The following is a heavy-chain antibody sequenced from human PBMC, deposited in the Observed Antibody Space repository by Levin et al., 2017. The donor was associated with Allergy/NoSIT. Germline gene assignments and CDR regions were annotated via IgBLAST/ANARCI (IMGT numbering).Heavy chain of an antibody. J-gene: IGHJ4*02. CDR1: GFTFSSYA. D-gene: IGHD1-26*01. Sequence: GESLKISCAASGFTFSSYAMHWVRQAPGKGLEWVAVISYDGSNKYYADSVKGRFTISRDNSKNTLYLQMNSLRAEDTAVYYCARASRGSYGGFDYWGQGTLVTVSS. V-gene: IGHV3-30-3*01. CDR3: ARASRGSYGGFDY. CDR2: ISYDGSNK.